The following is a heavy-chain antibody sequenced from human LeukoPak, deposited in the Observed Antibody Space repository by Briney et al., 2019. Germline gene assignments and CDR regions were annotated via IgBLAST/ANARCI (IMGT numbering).Heavy chain of an antibody. Sequence: ASVRVSCTASGYTFTGYSMHWVRQAPGQGLEWMGWINPNSGGTNYAQKVQGRVTMTRDTSTSTAYMELRSLRADDTAVYYCARGERPVEQFVQDYWGQGTLVTVSS. V-gene: IGHV1-2*02. CDR3: ARGERPVEQFVQDY. CDR2: INPNSGGT. CDR1: GYTFTGYS. J-gene: IGHJ4*02. D-gene: IGHD6-6*01.